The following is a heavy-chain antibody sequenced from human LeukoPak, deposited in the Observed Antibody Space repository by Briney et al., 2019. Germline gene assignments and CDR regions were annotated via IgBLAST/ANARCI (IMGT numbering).Heavy chain of an antibody. CDR3: AKSLGNQGVIDY. J-gene: IGHJ4*02. Sequence: GGSLRLSCAASGLIFRNHAMNWVGQAPGQGREWVSGVSASGGSTFNTDSVKGRFSISRDNSKNTLYLEMNSLRPEDTALYYCAKSLGNQGVIDYWGQGTLVTVSS. CDR1: GLIFRNHA. V-gene: IGHV3-23*01. D-gene: IGHD3-10*01. CDR2: VSASGGST.